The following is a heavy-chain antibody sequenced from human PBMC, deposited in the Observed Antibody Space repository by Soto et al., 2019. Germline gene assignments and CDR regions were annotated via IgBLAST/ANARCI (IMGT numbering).Heavy chain of an antibody. D-gene: IGHD1-26*01. CDR1: GFTFSSYN. CDR2: ISSSSSTI. J-gene: IGHJ4*02. V-gene: IGHV3-48*02. Sequence: VRLVESGGGLVQPGGSLRLPCEASGFTFSSYNLNWVRQAPGKGLEWVSYISSSSSTIYYADSVKGRFTISRDNAKNSLYLQMNSLRDEDTAVYYCARAPGESGSYYGFFDYWGQGTLVTVSS. CDR3: ARAPGESGSYYGFFDY.